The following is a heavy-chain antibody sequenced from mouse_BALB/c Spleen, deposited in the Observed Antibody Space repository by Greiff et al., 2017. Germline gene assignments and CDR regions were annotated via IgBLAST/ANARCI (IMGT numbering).Heavy chain of an antibody. CDR3: ARIGDLDAMDY. V-gene: IGHV1S137*01. Sequence: QVQLQQSGAELVRPGVSVKISCKGSGYTFTDYAMHWVKQSHAKSLEWIGVISTYYGDASYNQKFKGKATMTVDKSSSTAYMELARLTSEDSAIYYCARIGDLDAMDYWGQGTSVTGSS. J-gene: IGHJ4*01. CDR1: GYTFTDYA. CDR2: ISTYYGDA. D-gene: IGHD2-13*01.